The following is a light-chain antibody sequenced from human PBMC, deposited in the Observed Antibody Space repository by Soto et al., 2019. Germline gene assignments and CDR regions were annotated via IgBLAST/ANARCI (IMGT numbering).Light chain of an antibody. CDR3: QQAYSFPIT. J-gene: IGKJ5*01. V-gene: IGKV1-12*01. CDR1: QSISSW. Sequence: DIQMTQSPSTLSASVADRVTITCRASQSISSWLAWYQQKPGKAPKLLIYAASSLQSGVPSRFSGSGSGTDFTPTINSLQPEDFATYYCQQAYSFPITFGQGTRLEIK. CDR2: AAS.